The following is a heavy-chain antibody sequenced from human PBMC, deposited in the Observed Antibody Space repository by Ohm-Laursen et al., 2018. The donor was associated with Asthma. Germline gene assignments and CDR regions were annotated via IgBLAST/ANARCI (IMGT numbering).Heavy chain of an antibody. D-gene: IGHD6-6*01. CDR2: ISAYNGNT. CDR3: ARARTYSSSQPMGY. V-gene: IGHV1-18*01. CDR1: GGTLGTSV. J-gene: IGHJ4*02. Sequence: GSSVKVSCKSLGGTLGTSVIGWVRQAPGQGLEWMGWISAYNGNTKYAQKFQGRVTMTTDTSTSTAYMELRSLRSDDTAVYYCARARTYSSSQPMGYWGQGTLVTVSS.